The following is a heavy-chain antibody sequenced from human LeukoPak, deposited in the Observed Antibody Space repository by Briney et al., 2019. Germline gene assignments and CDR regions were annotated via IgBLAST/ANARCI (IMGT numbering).Heavy chain of an antibody. CDR3: ASPRGGDYSTLVPYYYYGMDV. D-gene: IGHD3-16*01. CDR2: IYYSGST. J-gene: IGHJ6*02. CDR1: GGSISSSSYY. V-gene: IGHV4-39*01. Sequence: SETLSLACTVSGGSISSSSYYWGWIRQPPGKGLEWIGSIYYSGSTYYNPSLKSRVTISVDTSKNQFSLKLSSVTAADTAVYYCASPRGGDYSTLVPYYYYGMDVWGQGTTVTVSS.